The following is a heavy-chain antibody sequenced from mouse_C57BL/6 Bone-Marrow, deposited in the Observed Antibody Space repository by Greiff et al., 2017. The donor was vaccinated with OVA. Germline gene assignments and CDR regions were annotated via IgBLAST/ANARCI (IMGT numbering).Heavy chain of an antibody. Sequence: VQLQQSGPELVKPGASVKMSCKASGYTFTDYNMHWVKQSHGKSLEWIGYINPNNGGTSYNQKFKGKATLTVNKSSSTAYMELRSLTSEDSAVYYCARAGEGYYYAMDYWGQGTSVTVSS. J-gene: IGHJ4*01. CDR1: GYTFTDYN. CDR3: ARAGEGYYYAMDY. V-gene: IGHV1-22*01. CDR2: INPNNGGT.